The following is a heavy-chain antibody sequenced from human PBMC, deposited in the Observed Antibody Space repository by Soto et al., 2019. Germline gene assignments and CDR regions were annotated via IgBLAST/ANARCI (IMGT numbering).Heavy chain of an antibody. V-gene: IGHV3-15*07. CDR2: IRSKTDGGTT. CDR1: GFTLSNVW. D-gene: IGHD3-22*01. Sequence: PGGSLRLSCAASGFTLSNVWMNWVRQTPGKGLEWVGRIRSKTDGGTTDYAAPVKGRFTIPRDDSENTLYMQMNSLKMEDTALYYCTTGPHSFDNRGYYFAFEIWGRGTMVTVSS. CDR3: TTGPHSFDNRGYYFAFEI. J-gene: IGHJ3*02.